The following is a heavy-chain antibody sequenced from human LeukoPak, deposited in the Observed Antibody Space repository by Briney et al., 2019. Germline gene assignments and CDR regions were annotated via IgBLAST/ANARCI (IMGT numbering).Heavy chain of an antibody. D-gene: IGHD6-13*01. CDR3: AKGQSGSSWYYFDY. CDR2: ISWNSGSI. CDR1: GFTFDDYA. Sequence: GRSLRLSXAASGFTFDDYAMHWVRQAPGKGLEWVSGISWNSGSIGYADSVKGRFTISRDNAKNSLYLQMNSLRAEDMALYYCAKGQSGSSWYYFDYWGQGTLVTVSS. J-gene: IGHJ4*02. V-gene: IGHV3-9*03.